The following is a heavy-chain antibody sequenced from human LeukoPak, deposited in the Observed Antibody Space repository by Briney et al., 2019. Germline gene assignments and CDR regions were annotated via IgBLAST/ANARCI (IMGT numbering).Heavy chain of an antibody. CDR3: TTVSSRRFDY. CDR1: EFTFSSYE. V-gene: IGHV3-66*01. CDR2: IYSGGNT. J-gene: IGHJ4*02. Sequence: GGSLRLSCAASEFTFSSYEMSWVRQAPGKGLEWVSIIYSGGNTYYADSLKGRFSISRDNSKNTLYLQMNSLRAEDTAVYYCTTVSSRRFDYWGQGTLVTVSS.